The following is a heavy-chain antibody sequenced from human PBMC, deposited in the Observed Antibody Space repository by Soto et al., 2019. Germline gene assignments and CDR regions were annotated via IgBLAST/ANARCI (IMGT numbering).Heavy chain of an antibody. V-gene: IGHV1-69*01. CDR1: GGSFSSSA. J-gene: IGHJ6*02. Sequence: QMQLVQSRAEVKKPGSSVKVSCKASGGSFSSSAISWVRQAPGQGLEWTGGIIPIFETANYAQKFQGRVTIIADESTSTAYRELRRLRSEDKAVYYCAMGGGVRHVPCGYTPSNFDMGVWGQGTTVTVSS. CDR3: AMGGGVRHVPCGYTPSNFDMGV. D-gene: IGHD6-25*01. CDR2: IIPIFETA.